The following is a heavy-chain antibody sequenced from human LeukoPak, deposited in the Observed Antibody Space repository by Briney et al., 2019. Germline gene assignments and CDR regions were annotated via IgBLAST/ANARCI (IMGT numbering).Heavy chain of an antibody. V-gene: IGHV3-21*01. D-gene: IGHD2-2*01. CDR3: ASTKGPVPAANDY. CDR2: ISSSSSYI. Sequence: PGGSLRLSCAASGFTFSSYSMNWVRQAPGKGLEWVSSISSSSSYIYYADSVKGRFTISRDNAKNSLYLQMNSLRAEDTAVHYCASTKGPVPAANDYWGQGTLVTVSS. CDR1: GFTFSSYS. J-gene: IGHJ4*02.